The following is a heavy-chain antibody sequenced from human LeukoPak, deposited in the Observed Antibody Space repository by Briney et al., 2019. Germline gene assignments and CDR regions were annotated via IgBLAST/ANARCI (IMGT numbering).Heavy chain of an antibody. CDR1: GFTFSDYA. V-gene: IGHV3-23*01. CDR3: AKRLGYSSSWYYFDY. CDR2: ISVSGGST. Sequence: GGSLRLSCAASGFTFSDYAMSWVRQAPGKGLEWGAVISVSGGSTDYADSGKGRFTISRDNPKNTLFLQMNSLRVGDTAVYYCAKRLGYSSSWYYFDYWGQGTPVTVSS. J-gene: IGHJ4*02. D-gene: IGHD6-13*01.